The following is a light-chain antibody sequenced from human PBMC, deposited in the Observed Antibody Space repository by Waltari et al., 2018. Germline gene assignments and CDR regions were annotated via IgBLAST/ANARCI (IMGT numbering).Light chain of an antibody. CDR3: QQYNNWPLT. J-gene: IGKJ4*01. CDR1: QSVSGN. V-gene: IGKV3-15*01. CDR2: GAS. Sequence: EIVMTQSPATLSVSPGERATLSCRASQSVSGNLAWDQQKPGQAPRLLIYGASARAAGIPARFSGSGSGTEFTLTISSLQSEDFAVYYCQQYNNWPLTFGGGTKVEIK.